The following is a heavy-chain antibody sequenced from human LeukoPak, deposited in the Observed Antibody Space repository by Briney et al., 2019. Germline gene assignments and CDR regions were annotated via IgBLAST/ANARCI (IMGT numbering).Heavy chain of an antibody. D-gene: IGHD3-10*01. CDR1: GGSISSSSYY. Sequence: PSETLSLTCTVSGGSISSSSYYWGWIRQPPGKGLEWIGSIYYSGSTYYNPSLKSRVTISVDTSKNQFSLKLSSVTAADTAVYYCARYSRGYGSGHAQPIAVKYYFDYWGQGTLVTVSS. CDR2: IYYSGST. J-gene: IGHJ4*02. V-gene: IGHV4-39*07. CDR3: ARYSRGYGSGHAQPIAVKYYFDY.